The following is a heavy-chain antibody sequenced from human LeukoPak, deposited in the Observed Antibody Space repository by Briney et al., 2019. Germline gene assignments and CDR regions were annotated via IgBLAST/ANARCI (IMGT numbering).Heavy chain of an antibody. CDR2: IKQDVSEK. Sequence: GGSLRLSCAASGFTFSSFWMSWVRQAPGKVLEWVANIKQDVSEKYYVDSVKGRFTISRDNAKNSLYLQMNSLRAEDTAVYYCARERGTVYCSGGSCYPTTRYYFDYWGQGTLVTVSS. CDR3: ARERGTVYCSGGSCYPTTRYYFDY. J-gene: IGHJ4*02. D-gene: IGHD2-15*01. V-gene: IGHV3-7*01. CDR1: GFTFSSFW.